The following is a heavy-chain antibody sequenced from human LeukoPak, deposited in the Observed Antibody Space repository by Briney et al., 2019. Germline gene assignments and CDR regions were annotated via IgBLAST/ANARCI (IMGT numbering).Heavy chain of an antibody. J-gene: IGHJ5*02. CDR1: GGSFSGYY. Sequence: ASETLSLTCAVYGGSFSGYYWSWIRQPPGKGLEWIGVINHSGSTNYNPSLKSRVTISVDTSKSQFSLKLGSVTAADTAVYYCARAPPHSSGWYGRGHWFDPWGQGTLVTVSS. V-gene: IGHV4-34*01. CDR3: ARAPPHSSGWYGRGHWFDP. D-gene: IGHD6-19*01. CDR2: INHSGST.